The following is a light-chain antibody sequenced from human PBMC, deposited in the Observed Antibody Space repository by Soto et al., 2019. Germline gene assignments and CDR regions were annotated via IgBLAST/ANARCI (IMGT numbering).Light chain of an antibody. J-gene: IGLJ1*01. CDR3: LLSYTGRLYV. V-gene: IGLV7-46*01. Sequence: QAVVTQEPSLTVSPGGTVTLTCGSSTGPVTNGHFPYWFQQKPGQAPRPLIYDTDNKHSWTPARFSASLLGDKAALTLSGALPEDEADYYCLLSYTGRLYVFGPATKLTVL. CDR1: TGPVTNGHF. CDR2: DTD.